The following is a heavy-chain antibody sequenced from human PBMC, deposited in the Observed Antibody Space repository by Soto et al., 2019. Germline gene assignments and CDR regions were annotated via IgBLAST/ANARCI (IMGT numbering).Heavy chain of an antibody. V-gene: IGHV4-4*02. Sequence: KPSETLSLTCAVSGGSISSSNWWSWVRQPPGKGLEWIGEIYHSGSTNYNPSLKSRVTISVDKSKNQFSLKLSSVTAADTAVYYCASDFLGSSSGGGGADAFDIWGQGTMVTVSS. J-gene: IGHJ3*02. CDR1: GGSISSSNW. CDR3: ASDFLGSSSGGGGADAFDI. CDR2: IYHSGST. D-gene: IGHD6-6*01.